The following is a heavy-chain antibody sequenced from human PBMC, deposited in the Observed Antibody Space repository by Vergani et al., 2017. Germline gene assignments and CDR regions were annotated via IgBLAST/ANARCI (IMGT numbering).Heavy chain of an antibody. D-gene: IGHD3-22*01. CDR2: IGSSGGYI. V-gene: IGHV3-21*01. J-gene: IGHJ4*01. CDR1: GFTFSGYG. Sequence: EVLLVESGGGLVKPGGSLRLSCSVSGFTFSGYGMLWVRQAPGKGLEWVSYIGSSGGYIYNGDSVKGRFTISRDNAKNSLYLQMTSLRAEDTAVYFCARDVGSTDSFDSSGYERAYYFDYWGHGTLVTVSP. CDR3: ARDVGSTDSFDSSGYERAYYFDY.